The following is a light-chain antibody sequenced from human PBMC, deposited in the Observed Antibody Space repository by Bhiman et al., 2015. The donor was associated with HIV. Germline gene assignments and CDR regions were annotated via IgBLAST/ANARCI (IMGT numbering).Light chain of an antibody. Sequence: SYELTQPPSLSVAPGKTATITCGGNNIGRKRVHWYQQKPGQAPVLVIYYDSDRPSGIPERFSGSNAGNVATLTINRAQVGDEADYYCQVCDIHIDHSVVFGGGTRLTVL. V-gene: IGLV3-21*04. CDR1: NIGRKR. CDR3: QVCDIHIDHSVV. J-gene: IGLJ3*02. CDR2: YDS.